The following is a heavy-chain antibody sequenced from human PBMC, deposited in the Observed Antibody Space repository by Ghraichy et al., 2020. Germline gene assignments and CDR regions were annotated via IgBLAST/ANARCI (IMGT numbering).Heavy chain of an antibody. CDR3: AKADTVTTHPFDY. Sequence: GGSLRLSCAASGFTFSNYAVSWVRQAPRKGLEWVSTISGSGVSTYYADSVKGRFTISRNNSRNSQFLQMSSLRAEDTAVYYCAKADTVTTHPFDYWGQGTLVTVSS. CDR2: ISGSGVST. V-gene: IGHV3-23*01. D-gene: IGHD4-17*01. J-gene: IGHJ4*02. CDR1: GFTFSNYA.